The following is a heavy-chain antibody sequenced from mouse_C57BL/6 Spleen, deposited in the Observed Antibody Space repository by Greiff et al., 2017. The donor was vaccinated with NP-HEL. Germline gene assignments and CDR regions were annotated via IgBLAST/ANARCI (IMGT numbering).Heavy chain of an antibody. V-gene: IGHV7-3*01. CDR3: ARYKGTTVVEYYFDY. D-gene: IGHD1-1*01. Sequence: VQLKESGGGLVQPGGSLSLSCAASGFTFTDYYMSWVRQPPGKALEWLGFIRNKANGHTTEYSASVKGRFTISRDNSQSILYLQMNALRAEDSATYYCARYKGTTVVEYYFDYWGQGTTLTVSS. CDR1: GFTFTDYY. J-gene: IGHJ2*01. CDR2: IRNKANGHTT.